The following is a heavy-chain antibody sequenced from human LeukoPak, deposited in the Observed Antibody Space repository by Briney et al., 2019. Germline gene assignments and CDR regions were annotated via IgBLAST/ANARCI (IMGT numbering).Heavy chain of an antibody. CDR3: ARDLVAYGGNPDYYYYGMDV. CDR1: GGSISSGGYY. D-gene: IGHD4-23*01. J-gene: IGHJ6*02. V-gene: IGHV4-31*03. CDR2: IYYCGST. Sequence: SETLSLTCTVSGGSISSGGYYWSWIRQHPGKGLEWIGYIYYCGSTYYNPSLKSRVTISVDTSKNQFSLKLSSVTAADTAVYYCARDLVAYGGNPDYYYYGMDVWGQGTTVTVSS.